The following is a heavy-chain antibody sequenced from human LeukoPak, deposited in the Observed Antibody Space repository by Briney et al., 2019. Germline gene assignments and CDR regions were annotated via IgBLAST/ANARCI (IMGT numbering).Heavy chain of an antibody. CDR3: AKLLDPPFDY. CDR2: IWFDGSNK. V-gene: IGHV3-33*06. Sequence: GGSLRLSCAASGFTFSSYGMHWVRQAPGKGLEWVAVIWFDGSNKNYADSVKGRFTISRDNSKNTVYLQMNSLRAEDTAVYYCAKLLDPPFDYWGQGTLVTVSS. J-gene: IGHJ4*02. CDR1: GFTFSSYG.